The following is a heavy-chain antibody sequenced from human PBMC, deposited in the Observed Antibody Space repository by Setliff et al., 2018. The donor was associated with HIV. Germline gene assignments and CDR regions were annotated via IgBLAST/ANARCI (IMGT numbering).Heavy chain of an antibody. J-gene: IGHJ3*02. CDR3: ARDRPPSTVDMLGAFDR. Sequence: SETLSLTCTVSGGSITTSTFYWGWIRQPPGKGLEWIGSIYYSGSTYYNPSLKSRLTISVDTSKNQFSLTLNSVTAADTAVYYCARDRPPSTVDMLGAFDRWGQGTMVTVSS. D-gene: IGHD4-17*01. CDR2: IYYSGST. CDR1: GGSITTSTFY. V-gene: IGHV4-39*07.